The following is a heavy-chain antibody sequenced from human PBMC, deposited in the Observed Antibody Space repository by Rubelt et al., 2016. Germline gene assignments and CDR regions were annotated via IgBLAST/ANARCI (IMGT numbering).Heavy chain of an antibody. J-gene: IGHJ4*02. D-gene: IGHD1-26*01. Sequence: QVQLQQWGAGLLKPSETLSLTCAVYGGSFSGYYWSWIRQPPGKGLEWIGEINHSGRTNYNPSLKRRFAISVDTSKNQFSLKLSSVTAADTAVYYCARFPWSRKFDYWGQGTLVTVSS. V-gene: IGHV4-34*01. CDR2: INHSGRT. CDR1: GGSFSGYY. CDR3: ARFPWSRKFDY.